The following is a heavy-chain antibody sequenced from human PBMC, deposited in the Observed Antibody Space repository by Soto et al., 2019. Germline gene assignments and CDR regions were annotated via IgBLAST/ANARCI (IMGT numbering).Heavy chain of an antibody. J-gene: IGHJ4*02. CDR1: GFTFSSYG. CDR3: AKDLSASYGEK. D-gene: IGHD1-26*01. V-gene: IGHV3-30*18. CDR2: ISYDGSNK. Sequence: QVQLVESGGGVVQPGRSLRLSCAASGFTFSSYGMHWVRQATGKGLEWVAVISYDGSNKYYADSVKGRFTISRDNSKHTLYLQMNSLRAEDTAVYYCAKDLSASYGEKWGQGTLVTVSS.